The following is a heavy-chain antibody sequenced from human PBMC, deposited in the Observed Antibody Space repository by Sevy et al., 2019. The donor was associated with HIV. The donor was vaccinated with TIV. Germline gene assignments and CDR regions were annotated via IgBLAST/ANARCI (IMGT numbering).Heavy chain of an antibody. D-gene: IGHD2-2*01. J-gene: IGHJ3*02. CDR1: GFTFSSYS. CDR3: ARDGGVYCSSTSCYPLDAFDI. CDR2: ISRSSSTI. Sequence: GGSLRLSCAASGFTFSSYSMNWVRHAPGQGLEWVSYISRSSSTISYADSVQGRFTISRDNAKNSLYLQMSSLRAEDTAVYYCARDGGVYCSSTSCYPLDAFDIWGQGTMVTVSS. V-gene: IGHV3-48*01.